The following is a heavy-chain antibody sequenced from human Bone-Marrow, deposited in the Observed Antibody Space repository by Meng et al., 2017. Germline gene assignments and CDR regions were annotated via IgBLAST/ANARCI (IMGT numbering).Heavy chain of an antibody. CDR3: AKDITRYYYYGMDV. CDR1: GFTFSSYA. V-gene: IGHV3-30-3*01. J-gene: IGHJ6*02. Sequence: GGSLRLSCAASGFTFSSYAMHWVRQAPGKGLEWVAVISYDGSNKYYADSVKGRFTISRDNSKNTLYLQMNSLRAEDMALYYCAKDITRYYYYGMDVWGQGTTVTVSS. CDR2: ISYDGSNK.